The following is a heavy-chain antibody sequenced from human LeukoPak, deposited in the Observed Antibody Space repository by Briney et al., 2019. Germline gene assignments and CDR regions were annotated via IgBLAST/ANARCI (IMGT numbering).Heavy chain of an antibody. CDR2: ISSSGSTI. CDR3: ALVGATSSYMDV. Sequence: GGSLRLSCAASGFTFSSYNMNWVRQAPGKGLEWVSYISSSGSTIYYADSVKGRFTISRDNAKNSLYLQMNSLRAEDTAVYYCALVGATSSYMDVWGKGTTVTVSS. V-gene: IGHV3-48*04. J-gene: IGHJ6*03. D-gene: IGHD1-26*01. CDR1: GFTFSSYN.